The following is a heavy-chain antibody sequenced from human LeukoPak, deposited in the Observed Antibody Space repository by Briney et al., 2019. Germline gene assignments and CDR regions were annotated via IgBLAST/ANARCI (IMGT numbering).Heavy chain of an antibody. CDR2: ISWNSGSI. Sequence: KPGRSLRLSCAASGFTFDDYAMHWVRQAPGKGLEWVSGISWNSGSIGYADSVKGRFTISRDNAKNSLYLQMNSLRAEDTALYYCAKDMGDGYNQWGQGTLVTVSS. D-gene: IGHD5-24*01. V-gene: IGHV3-9*01. J-gene: IGHJ4*02. CDR3: AKDMGDGYNQ. CDR1: GFTFDDYA.